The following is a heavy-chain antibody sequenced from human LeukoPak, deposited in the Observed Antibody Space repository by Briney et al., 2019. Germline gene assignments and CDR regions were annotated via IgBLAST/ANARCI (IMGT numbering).Heavy chain of an antibody. CDR2: IYYSEIT. CDR1: GGSLSSSSYY. CDR3: ARVRYSYGLDRYYYYYYYMDV. D-gene: IGHD5-18*01. V-gene: IGHV4-39*07. Sequence: PSETLSLPCTVSGGSLSSSSYYWGWIRQPPGKGLEWIGSIYYSEITYYNPSLKSRVTISVDTSKNQFSLKLSSVTAADTAVYYCARVRYSYGLDRYYYYYYYMDVWGKGTTVTVSS. J-gene: IGHJ6*03.